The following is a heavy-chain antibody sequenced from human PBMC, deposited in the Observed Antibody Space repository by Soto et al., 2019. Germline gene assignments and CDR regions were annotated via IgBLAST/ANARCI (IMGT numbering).Heavy chain of an antibody. CDR3: ARDPVAGTYFDY. Sequence: ASGTVSCRASGGTCSSYTMSGVRQAPEQGLEWMGRIIPILGNTNYAQKLQGRVTMTRDTSTSTAYMELRSLRSDDTAVYYCARDPVAGTYFDYWGQGTLVTVSS. J-gene: IGHJ4*02. CDR1: GGTCSSYT. D-gene: IGHD6-19*01. CDR2: IIPILGNT. V-gene: IGHV1-18*01.